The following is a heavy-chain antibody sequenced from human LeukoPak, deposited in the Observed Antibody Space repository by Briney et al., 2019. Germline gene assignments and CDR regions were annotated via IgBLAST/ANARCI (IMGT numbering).Heavy chain of an antibody. J-gene: IGHJ3*02. D-gene: IGHD2-15*01. CDR2: ITDSGSVT. CDR1: GFIFSTYA. V-gene: IGHV3-23*01. CDR3: ARDRLTLSAFDI. Sequence: GGSQRLSCAASGFIFSTYAMSWVRQAPGKGLEWVSGITDSGSVTYYADSVKGRFTISRDNSKTMLFLQMNSLRAEDTAVYFCARDRLTLSAFDIWGQGTMVTVSS.